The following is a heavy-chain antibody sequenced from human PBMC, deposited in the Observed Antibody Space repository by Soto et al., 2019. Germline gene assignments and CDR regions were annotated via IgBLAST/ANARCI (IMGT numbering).Heavy chain of an antibody. CDR1: GGTFSSYA. J-gene: IGHJ6*02. CDR2: IIPIFGTA. Sequence: QVQLVQSGAEVKKPGSSVKVSCKASGGTFSSYAISWVRQAPGQGLEWMGGIIPIFGTANYAQKFQGRVTITANESTSTAYMELSSLRSEDTAVYYCARTTTRYCSSTSCYRAEDYYYGMDVWGQGTTVTVSS. D-gene: IGHD2-2*02. CDR3: ARTTTRYCSSTSCYRAEDYYYGMDV. V-gene: IGHV1-69*01.